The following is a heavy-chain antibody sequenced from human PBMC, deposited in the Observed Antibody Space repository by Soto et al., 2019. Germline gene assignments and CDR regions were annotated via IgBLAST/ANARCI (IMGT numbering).Heavy chain of an antibody. CDR2: IYYSGST. J-gene: IGHJ4*02. CDR3: ARLEEVTTDFYYFDY. Sequence: TVSDGNIINHYGSWIRKTKGKGLEWIGYIYYSGSTNYNPSLKSRVTTSVDTSKNQFSLKLSSVTAADTAVYYCARLEEVTTDFYYFDYWGQGTLVTVSS. D-gene: IGHD4-17*01. V-gene: IGHV4-59*08. CDR1: DGNIINHY.